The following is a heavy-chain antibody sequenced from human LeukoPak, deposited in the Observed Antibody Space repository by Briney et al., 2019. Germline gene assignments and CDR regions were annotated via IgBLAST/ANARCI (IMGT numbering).Heavy chain of an antibody. CDR2: IYTSGST. Sequence: PSQTLSLTCTVSGGSMSSGTYCWSWIRQPAGKGLEWIGHIYTSGSTNYNPSLKSRVTISVDTSKNQFSLKLSSVTAAETAVYYCAREGRYRYGYNEYHLYMDIWGKGTTVTVSS. CDR1: GGSMSSGTYC. J-gene: IGHJ6*03. D-gene: IGHD5-18*01. V-gene: IGHV4-61*09. CDR3: AREGRYRYGYNEYHLYMDI.